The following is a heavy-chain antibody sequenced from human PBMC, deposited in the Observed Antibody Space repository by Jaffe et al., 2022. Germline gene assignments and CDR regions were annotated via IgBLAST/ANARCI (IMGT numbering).Heavy chain of an antibody. Sequence: QVQLQESGPGLVKPSETLSLTCAVSGLPLTSGYYWDWIRQPPGKGLECIGTIYNGGNTYYNPSFQSRVAMSLDTSKNQFSLDLSAVTAADTAVYYCARHAGNSHFDSWGQGTLVTVSS. CDR1: GLPLTSGYY. CDR3: ARHAGNSHFDS. CDR2: IYNGGNT. J-gene: IGHJ4*02. V-gene: IGHV4-38-2*01.